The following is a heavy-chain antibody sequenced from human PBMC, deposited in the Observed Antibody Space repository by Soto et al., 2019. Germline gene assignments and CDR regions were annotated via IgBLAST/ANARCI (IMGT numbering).Heavy chain of an antibody. Sequence: QVQLQQWGAGLLKPSETLSLTCAVYGGSFSGYYWSWIRQPPGKGLEWIGEINHSGSTNYNPSLKSRVTILVDTSTNQFALKLRSVTAADTAVYYCARGGTTGYCTNGVCYPYYYTMDVWGKGATVTVSS. V-gene: IGHV4-34*01. D-gene: IGHD2-8*01. J-gene: IGHJ6*03. CDR1: GGSFSGYY. CDR2: INHSGST. CDR3: ARGGTTGYCTNGVCYPYYYTMDV.